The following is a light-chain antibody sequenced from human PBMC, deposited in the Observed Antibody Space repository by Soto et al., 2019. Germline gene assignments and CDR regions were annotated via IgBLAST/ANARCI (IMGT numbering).Light chain of an antibody. Sequence: QSALTQPASVSGSPGQSITISCTGTSSDFDLYKYVSWYQQHPGKAPKLMIYQVTNRPSGVSNRFSGSKSGNTASLTISGLQADHEADYYCSSYTSSINYVFGTGTKVTVL. CDR1: SSDFDLYKY. CDR3: SSYTSSINYV. CDR2: QVT. V-gene: IGLV2-14*01. J-gene: IGLJ1*01.